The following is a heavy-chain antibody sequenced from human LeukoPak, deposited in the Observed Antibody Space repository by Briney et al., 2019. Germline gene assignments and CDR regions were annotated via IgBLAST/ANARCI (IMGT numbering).Heavy chain of an antibody. CDR1: GGSISSGGYS. Sequence: PSETLSLTCAVSGGSISSGGYSWSWIRQPPGKGLEWIGYIYHSGSTYYNPSLKSRVTISVDRSKNQFSLKLSSVTAADTAVYYCATGMVSQPMDVWGQGTTVTVSS. CDR2: IYHSGST. CDR3: ATGMVSQPMDV. D-gene: IGHD2-8*01. V-gene: IGHV4-30-2*01. J-gene: IGHJ6*02.